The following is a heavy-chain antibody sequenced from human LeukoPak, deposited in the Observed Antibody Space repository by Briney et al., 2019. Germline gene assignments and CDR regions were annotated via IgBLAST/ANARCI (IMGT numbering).Heavy chain of an antibody. CDR2: FSGSGGTT. V-gene: IGHV3-23*01. Sequence: PGGSLRLSCAASGFTFSSYAMNWVRQAPGRGLEWVSGFSGSGGTTYYADSVKGRFTFSRDNSKNTLYLQMNSLRAEDTAVYYCANGNRCTSPNCLGYYYFYMDVWGTGTTVTVSS. D-gene: IGHD2-8*01. J-gene: IGHJ6*03. CDR1: GFTFSSYA. CDR3: ANGNRCTSPNCLGYYYFYMDV.